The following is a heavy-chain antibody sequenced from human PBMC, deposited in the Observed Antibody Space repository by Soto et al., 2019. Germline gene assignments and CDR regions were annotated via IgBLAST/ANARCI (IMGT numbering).Heavy chain of an antibody. Sequence: GASVKVSCKASSYTFTGYYMHWVRQAPGQGLEWMGWIDPNSGGTDYAQKFQGRVTMTRDTSISTAYMELSRLRVDDTAVYYCARVMSGSYLGHGYYFDYWGQGTLVTVSS. CDR3: ARVMSGSYLGHGYYFDY. D-gene: IGHD1-26*01. J-gene: IGHJ4*02. CDR2: IDPNSGGT. V-gene: IGHV1-2*02. CDR1: SYTFTGYY.